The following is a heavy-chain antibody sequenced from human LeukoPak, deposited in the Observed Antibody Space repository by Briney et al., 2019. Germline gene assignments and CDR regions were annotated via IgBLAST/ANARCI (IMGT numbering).Heavy chain of an antibody. CDR1: GFIFNTYE. V-gene: IGHV3-48*03. J-gene: IGHJ4*02. D-gene: IGHD5-24*01. CDR3: ARGGRGGYNWDY. Sequence: GGSLGPSCAASGFIFNTYEMNWVRQAPGKGLEWVSYISGSGSIVYYSDSVKGRFTISRDNAKNSLYLQMNSLTAEDTAVYYCARGGRGGYNWDYWGQGTLVTVSS. CDR2: ISGSGSIV.